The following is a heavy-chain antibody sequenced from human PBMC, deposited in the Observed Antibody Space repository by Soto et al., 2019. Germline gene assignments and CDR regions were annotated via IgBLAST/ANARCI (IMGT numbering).Heavy chain of an antibody. CDR1: GDSISSSNSH. V-gene: IGHV4-39*01. CDR3: VRYDRINMKPYSPEGFHS. J-gene: IGHJ4*03. D-gene: IGHD3-3*02. CDR2: VYYGGAIFYSGNI. Sequence: SETLSLTCTVSGDSISSSNSHWGWTRHPPGKGLEYIGSVYYGGAIFYSGNIYYNPSLKSRVTISVDTSKNQFSLRLSSVTAADTGVYYCVRYDRINMKPYSPEGFHSWGQGTLGTV.